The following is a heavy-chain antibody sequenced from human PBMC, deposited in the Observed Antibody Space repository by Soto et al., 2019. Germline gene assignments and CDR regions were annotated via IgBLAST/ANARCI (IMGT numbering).Heavy chain of an antibody. CDR3: ARDSGYSSRWYYFDH. CDR1: GYTFTSYY. V-gene: IGHV1-46*03. Sequence: ASVKVSCKASGYTFTSYYMHWVRQAPGQGLEWIRIINPSGDSTSYTQKFKGRVIVARDTSTSTVYMELSSLRSEDTAVYFCARDSGYSSRWYYFDHWGQGTLVTVSS. CDR2: INPSGDST. J-gene: IGHJ4*02. D-gene: IGHD6-13*01.